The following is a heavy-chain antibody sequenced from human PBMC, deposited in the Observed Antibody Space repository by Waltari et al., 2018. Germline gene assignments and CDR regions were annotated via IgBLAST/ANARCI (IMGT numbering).Heavy chain of an antibody. D-gene: IGHD1-26*01. V-gene: IGHV3-30*18. Sequence: QVQLVESGGGVVQPGRSLRLSCAASGFTFSSYGMHWVRQAPGKGLEWVAGISYDGSNKYYADSVKGRFTISRDNSKNTLYLQMNSLRAEDTAVYYCAKGLRQWELLSFDYWGQGTLVTVSS. CDR2: ISYDGSNK. CDR1: GFTFSSYG. CDR3: AKGLRQWELLSFDY. J-gene: IGHJ4*02.